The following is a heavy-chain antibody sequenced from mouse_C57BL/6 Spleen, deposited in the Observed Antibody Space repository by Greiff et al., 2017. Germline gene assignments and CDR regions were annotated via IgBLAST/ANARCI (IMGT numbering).Heavy chain of an antibody. CDR3: ARGYYSSSVYWYFDV. CDR2: IYPRDGST. Sequence: QVQLKQSGPELVKPGASVKLSCKASGYTFTSYDINWVKQRPGQGLEWIGWIYPRDGSTKYTEKFKGKATLTVDTSSSTAYMGLHSLTSEDSAVYFCARGYYSSSVYWYFDVWGTGTTVTVSS. D-gene: IGHD1-1*01. V-gene: IGHV1-85*01. CDR1: GYTFTSYD. J-gene: IGHJ1*03.